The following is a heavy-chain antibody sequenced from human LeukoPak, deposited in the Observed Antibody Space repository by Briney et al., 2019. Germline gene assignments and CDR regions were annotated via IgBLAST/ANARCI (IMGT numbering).Heavy chain of an antibody. J-gene: IGHJ6*03. D-gene: IGHD3-3*01. CDR3: ARDRRELRFLEWPGGYYYYMDV. V-gene: IGHV1-69*05. CDR2: IIPIFGTA. Sequence: SVKVSCKASGGTFSSYAISWVRQAPGQGLEWMGGIIPIFGTANYAQKFQGRVTITTDESTSTAYMELSSLRSEDTAVYYCARDRRELRFLEWPGGYYYYMDVWGKGTTVTVSS. CDR1: GGTFSSYA.